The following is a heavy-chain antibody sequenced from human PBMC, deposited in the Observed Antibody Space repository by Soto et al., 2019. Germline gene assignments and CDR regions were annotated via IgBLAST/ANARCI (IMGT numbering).Heavy chain of an antibody. CDR1: GYTFTGYY. V-gene: IGHV1-2*02. CDR3: ARDGRPVTYYYDSSGYYPST. D-gene: IGHD3-22*01. CDR2: INPNSGGT. Sequence: ASVKVSCKASGYTFTGYYMHWVRQAPGQGLEWMGWINPNSGGTNYAQKFQGRVTMTRDTYISTAYMELSRLRSDDTAVYYCARDGRPVTYYYDSSGYYPSTWGQGTLVTVSS. J-gene: IGHJ4*02.